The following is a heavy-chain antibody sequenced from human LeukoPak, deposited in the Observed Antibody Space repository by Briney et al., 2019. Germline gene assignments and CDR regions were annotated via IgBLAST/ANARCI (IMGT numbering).Heavy chain of an antibody. D-gene: IGHD2-2*01. J-gene: IGHJ4*02. CDR3: ARVDVGKDIVVVPAATLGY. CDR1: GYTFTGYY. Sequence: ASVKVSCKASGYTFTGYYKHWVRQAPGQGLEWMGWINPNSGGTNYAQKFQGRVTMTRDTSISTAYMELSRLRSDDTDVYYCARVDVGKDIVVVPAATLGYWGQGTLVTVSS. V-gene: IGHV1-2*02. CDR2: INPNSGGT.